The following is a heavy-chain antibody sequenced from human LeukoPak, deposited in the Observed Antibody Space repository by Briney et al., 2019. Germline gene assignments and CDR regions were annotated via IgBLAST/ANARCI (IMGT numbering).Heavy chain of an antibody. J-gene: IGHJ5*02. Sequence: ASVKVSCKASGYTFTSYGISWVRQAPGQGLEWMGWISAYNGNTNYAQKLQGRVTMTTDTSTSTACMELRSLRSDDTAVYYCARVGYSSSWKLNNWFDPWGQGTLVTVSS. V-gene: IGHV1-18*01. CDR1: GYTFTSYG. CDR3: ARVGYSSSWKLNNWFDP. CDR2: ISAYNGNT. D-gene: IGHD6-13*01.